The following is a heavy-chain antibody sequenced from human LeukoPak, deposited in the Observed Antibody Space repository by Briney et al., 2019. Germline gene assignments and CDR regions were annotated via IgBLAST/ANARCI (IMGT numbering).Heavy chain of an antibody. V-gene: IGHV3-21*01. CDR3: VRDQGSIDFDY. J-gene: IGHJ4*02. D-gene: IGHD6-6*01. CDR1: GFTFSSYA. CDR2: INSGSNYI. Sequence: PGGSLRLSCAASGFTFSSYAMSWVRQAPGKGLEWVSSINSGSNYIFYADSVRGRFTISRDNAKNSVYLQMNSLRAEDTAVYYCVRDQGSIDFDYGGQGTLVIVSA.